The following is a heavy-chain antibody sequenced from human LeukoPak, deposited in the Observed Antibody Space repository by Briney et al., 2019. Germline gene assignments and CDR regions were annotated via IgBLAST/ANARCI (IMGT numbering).Heavy chain of an antibody. CDR1: GGSVSSGSYY. Sequence: SETLSLTCTVSGGSVSSGSYYWSWIRQPPGKGLEWIGYIYYSGSTYYNPSLKSRVTISVDTSKNQFSLKLSSVTAADTAVYYCARESVSSSYSLYFDYWGQGTLVTVSS. CDR3: ARESVSSSYSLYFDY. D-gene: IGHD6-6*01. V-gene: IGHV4-31*03. J-gene: IGHJ4*02. CDR2: IYYSGST.